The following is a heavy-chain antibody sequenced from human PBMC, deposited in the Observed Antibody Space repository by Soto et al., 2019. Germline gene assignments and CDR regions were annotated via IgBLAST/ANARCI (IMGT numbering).Heavy chain of an antibody. CDR3: ARTRITMVRPGGQFDY. D-gene: IGHD3-10*01. CDR1: GGSFSGYY. CDR2: INHSGST. J-gene: IGHJ4*02. Sequence: QVQLQQWGAGLLKPSETLSLTCAVYGGSFSGYYWSWIRQPPGKGLEWIGEINHSGSTNYNPSLKSRVTISVDTSKNQFSLKLSSVTAADTAVYYCARTRITMVRPGGQFDYWGQGTLVTVSS. V-gene: IGHV4-34*01.